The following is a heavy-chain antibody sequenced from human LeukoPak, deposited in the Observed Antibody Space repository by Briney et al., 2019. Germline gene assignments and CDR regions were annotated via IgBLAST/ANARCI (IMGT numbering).Heavy chain of an antibody. CDR3: ARDTRMAAIPGY. CDR1: GFIFSSYW. V-gene: IGHV3-30*09. CDR2: VTYDGSKK. J-gene: IGHJ4*02. D-gene: IGHD2-21*02. Sequence: QPGGSLRLSCAASGFIFSSYWMHWVRHAPGKGLEWVAVVTYDGSKKYYSDSVKGRFDISRDNSKNTLYLQMNSLRPEDTSLYYCARDTRMAAIPGYWGQGTLVTVYS.